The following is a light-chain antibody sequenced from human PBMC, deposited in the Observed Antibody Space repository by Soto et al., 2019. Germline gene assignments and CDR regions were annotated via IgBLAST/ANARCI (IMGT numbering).Light chain of an antibody. CDR2: GAS. Sequence: EIVLTQSPGALSLSPGERATLSCRASQSVSSSYLAWYQQKPGQAPRLLIYGASSRATGIPDRFSGSGSGTDFTLTINGLEPEDFAVYYCQQYTQSLWTFGQGTKVDNK. CDR1: QSVSSSY. CDR3: QQYTQSLWT. J-gene: IGKJ1*01. V-gene: IGKV3-20*01.